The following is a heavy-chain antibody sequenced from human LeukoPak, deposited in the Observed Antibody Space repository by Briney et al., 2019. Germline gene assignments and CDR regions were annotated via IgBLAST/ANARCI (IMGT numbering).Heavy chain of an antibody. CDR1: GCTLTDYY. CDR2: INPNSGGT. J-gene: IGHJ4*02. V-gene: IGHV1-2*02. CDR3: ARDRDDTSGYYRETLFDY. D-gene: IGHD3-22*01. Sequence: GASVKVSCKASGCTLTDYYMHWVRQAPGQGLEWMGWINPNSGGTNYAQKFQGRVTMTRDTSISTAYMELSRLRSDDTAVYYCARDRDDTSGYYRETLFDYWGQGTLVTVSS.